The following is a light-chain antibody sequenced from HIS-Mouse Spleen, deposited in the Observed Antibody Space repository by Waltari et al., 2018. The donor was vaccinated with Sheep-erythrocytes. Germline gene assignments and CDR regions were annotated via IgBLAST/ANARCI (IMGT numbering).Light chain of an antibody. CDR2: EGS. V-gene: IGLV2-23*01. CDR3: CSYAGSSTPWV. J-gene: IGLJ3*02. Sequence: QSALTQPASVSGSPGQSCTISCTGTSSEVGRYNRVSWYQQHPGKDHKLMIYEGSKRPSGVSNRFSGSKSGNTASLTISGLQAEDEADYYCCSYAGSSTPWVFGGGTKLTVL. CDR1: SSEVGRYNR.